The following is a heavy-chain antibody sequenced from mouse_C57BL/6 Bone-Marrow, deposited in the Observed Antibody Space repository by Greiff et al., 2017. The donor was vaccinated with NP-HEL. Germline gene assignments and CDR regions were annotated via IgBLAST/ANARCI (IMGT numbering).Heavy chain of an antibody. CDR1: GYTFTSYG. Sequence: QVQLQQSGAELARPGASVKLSCKASGYTFTSYGISWVKQRTGQGLEWIGEIYPRSGNTYYNEKFKGKATLTADKSSSTAYMELRSLTSEDSAVYFCAINYYYGSSYAMDYWGQGTSVTVSS. CDR2: IYPRSGNT. V-gene: IGHV1-81*01. D-gene: IGHD1-1*01. J-gene: IGHJ4*01. CDR3: AINYYYGSSYAMDY.